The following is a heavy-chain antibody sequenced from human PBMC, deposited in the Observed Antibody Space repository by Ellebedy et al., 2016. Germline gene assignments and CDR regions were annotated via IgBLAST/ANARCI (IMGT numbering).Heavy chain of an antibody. CDR2: LYYSGST. V-gene: IGHV4-39*01. Sequence: SETLSLTXTVSSGSISSSSYYWGWIRQPPGKGLEWIGSLYYSGSTYYSPSLKSRVTISVDTSRNQFSLKLSSVTAADTALYYCARRLSIGISGLGWFDPWGQGVLVTVSS. J-gene: IGHJ5*02. D-gene: IGHD1-14*01. CDR1: SGSISSSSYY. CDR3: ARRLSIGISGLGWFDP.